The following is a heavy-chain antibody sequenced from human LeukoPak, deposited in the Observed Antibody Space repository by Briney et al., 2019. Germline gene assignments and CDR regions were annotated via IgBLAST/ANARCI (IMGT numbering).Heavy chain of an antibody. V-gene: IGHV3-11*03. CDR1: GFTFSDYY. J-gene: IGHJ4*02. D-gene: IGHD3-9*01. CDR3: ARSGPYDILTGYFNTLFDY. CDR2: ISSSSSYT. Sequence: GGSLRLSCAASGFTFSDYYMSWIRQAPGKGLEWVSYISSSSSYTYYADSVKGRFTISRDNAKNSLYLQMKSLRAEDTAVYYCARSGPYDILTGYFNTLFDYWGQGTLV.